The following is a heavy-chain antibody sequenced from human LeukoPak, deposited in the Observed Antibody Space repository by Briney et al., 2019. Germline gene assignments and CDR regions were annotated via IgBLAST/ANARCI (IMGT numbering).Heavy chain of an antibody. D-gene: IGHD3-22*01. Sequence: GGSLRLSCAASGFTFSSYSMNWVRQAPGKGLEWVSYISSSSSTIYYADSVKGRFAISRDNAKNSLYLQMNSLRAEDTAVYYCAKCGDYYDSSGYSLDLDYWGQGTLVTVSS. CDR2: ISSSSSTI. V-gene: IGHV3-48*01. CDR3: AKCGDYYDSSGYSLDLDY. J-gene: IGHJ4*02. CDR1: GFTFSSYS.